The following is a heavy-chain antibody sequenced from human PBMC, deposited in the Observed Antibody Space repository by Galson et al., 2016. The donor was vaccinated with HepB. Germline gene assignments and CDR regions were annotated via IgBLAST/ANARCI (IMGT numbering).Heavy chain of an antibody. V-gene: IGHV1-18*01. CDR2: ISGCNGNT. CDR3: ARDQVVEDSSYYWFDP. D-gene: IGHD4-11*01. CDR1: GYTFTNYG. J-gene: IGHJ5*02. Sequence: SVKVSCKASGYTFTNYGISWVRQAPGQGFECMGWISGCNGNTNYAQNLQDRVTMTTATSTSTAYMELGSLRHDDTAVYYCARDQVVEDSSYYWFDPWGQGTLVVVSS.